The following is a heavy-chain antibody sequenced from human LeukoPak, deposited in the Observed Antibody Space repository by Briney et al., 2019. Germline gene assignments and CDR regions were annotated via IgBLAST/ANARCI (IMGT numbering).Heavy chain of an antibody. D-gene: IGHD3-10*01. CDR1: GGTFSSYA. CDR3: ARELKTYYYGSGSYPLDY. Sequence: ASVKVSCKASGGTFSSYAISWVRQAPGQGLEWMGGIIPIFGTANYAQKFQGRVTITADKSTSTAYMELSSLRSEDTAVYYCARELKTYYYGSGSYPLDYWGQGTLVTVSS. J-gene: IGHJ4*02. CDR2: IIPIFGTA. V-gene: IGHV1-69*06.